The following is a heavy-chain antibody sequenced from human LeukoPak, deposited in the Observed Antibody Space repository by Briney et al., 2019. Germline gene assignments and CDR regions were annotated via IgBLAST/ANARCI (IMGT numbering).Heavy chain of an antibody. V-gene: IGHV3-7*01. J-gene: IGHJ5*02. CDR3: ARVGGKYYDFWSGYPLTNWFDP. D-gene: IGHD3-3*01. CDR1: GFTFSSYW. Sequence: GGSLRLSCAASGFTFSSYWMSWVRQAPGNGLEWVANIKQDGSEKYYVDSVKGRFTISRDNAKNSLYLQMNSLRAEDTAVYYCARVGGKYYDFWSGYPLTNWFDPWGQGTLVTVSS. CDR2: IKQDGSEK.